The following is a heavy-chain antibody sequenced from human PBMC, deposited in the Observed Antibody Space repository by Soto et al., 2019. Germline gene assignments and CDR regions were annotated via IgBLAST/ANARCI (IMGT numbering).Heavy chain of an antibody. CDR3: AKEIFAAAYAATSAFDL. V-gene: IGHV3-23*01. Sequence: SGGSLRLSVAASGFTFTGYARNWVRLAPGTGPEWVAFVDGSGGDTSYADSVKGRFTISRDNSENSLYLHMNSLRAEDTGRYFCAKEIFAAAYAATSAFDLWGQGTLVTVSS. D-gene: IGHD2-8*01. CDR1: GFTFTGYA. CDR2: VDGSGGDT. J-gene: IGHJ4*02.